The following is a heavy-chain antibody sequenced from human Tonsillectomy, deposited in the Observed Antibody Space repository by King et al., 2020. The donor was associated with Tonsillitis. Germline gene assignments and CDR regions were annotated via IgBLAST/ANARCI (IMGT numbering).Heavy chain of an antibody. D-gene: IGHD4-23*01. CDR1: GGSISSYY. Sequence: VQLQESGPGLVKPSETLSLTCTVSGGSISSYYWSWIRQPPGKGLEWIGYIYYSGSTNYNPSLKSRVTISVDTSKNQFSLKLSSVTAADTAVYYCASDKENYGGNYWYFDLWGRGTLVTVSS. CDR3: ASDKENYGGNYWYFDL. V-gene: IGHV4-59*01. J-gene: IGHJ2*01. CDR2: IYYSGST.